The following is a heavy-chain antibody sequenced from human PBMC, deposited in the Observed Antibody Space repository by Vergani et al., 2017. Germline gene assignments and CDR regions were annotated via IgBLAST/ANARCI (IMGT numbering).Heavy chain of an antibody. J-gene: IGHJ6*04. Sequence: EVQLVESGGVVVQPGGFLRLSRAASGFTFNHYAMNWVRQAPGKGLEWVSGISGSGGSTYYAGSVKDRFTISRDSSKITMYLQMNSLSAGDTAVYYCAKANRRNSRYDYLYYHHTMDVWGKGTTVTVSS. V-gene: IGHV3-23*04. CDR3: AKANRRNSRYDYLYYHHTMDV. D-gene: IGHD5-12*01. CDR2: ISGSGGST. CDR1: GFTFNHYA.